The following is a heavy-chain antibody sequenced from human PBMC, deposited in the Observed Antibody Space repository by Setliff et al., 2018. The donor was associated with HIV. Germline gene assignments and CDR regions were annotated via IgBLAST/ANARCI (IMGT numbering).Heavy chain of an antibody. CDR3: ARGTEVGATGF. V-gene: IGHV4-39*01. CDR2: VSYTGST. J-gene: IGHJ4*02. CDR1: GASINSGRYY. Sequence: SETLSLTCTISGASINSGRYYWGWIRQPPGKGLEWIGSVSYTGSTSYNPSLRSRVTISVDTSRSQFSLKVTSVSAADTAVYYCARGTEVGATGFWGQGTLVTV. D-gene: IGHD3-16*01.